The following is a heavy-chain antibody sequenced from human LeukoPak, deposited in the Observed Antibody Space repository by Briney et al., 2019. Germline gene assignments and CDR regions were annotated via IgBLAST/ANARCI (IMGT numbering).Heavy chain of an antibody. Sequence: PGGSLRLSCAASGFTFSSYAMHWVRQAPGKGLEWVAVISYDGSNKYYADSVKGRFTISRDNSKNTLYLQMNSLRAEDTAVYYCAREGGEGSGWYYFDYWGQGTLVTVSS. J-gene: IGHJ4*02. CDR2: ISYDGSNK. CDR1: GFTFSSYA. V-gene: IGHV3-30-3*01. CDR3: AREGGEGSGWYYFDY. D-gene: IGHD6-19*01.